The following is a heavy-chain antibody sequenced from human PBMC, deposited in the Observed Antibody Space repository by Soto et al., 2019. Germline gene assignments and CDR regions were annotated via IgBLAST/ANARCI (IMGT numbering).Heavy chain of an antibody. CDR2: INHSGST. CDR3: ARVPRGPKNWKKVEAFDI. Sequence: SETLSLTCAVYGGSFSGYYWSWIRQPPGKGLEWIGEINHSGSTNYNPSLKSRVTISVDTSKNQFSLKLSSVTAADTAVYYCARVPRGPKNWKKVEAFDIWGQGTMVTVSS. V-gene: IGHV4-34*01. D-gene: IGHD1-1*01. J-gene: IGHJ3*02. CDR1: GGSFSGYY.